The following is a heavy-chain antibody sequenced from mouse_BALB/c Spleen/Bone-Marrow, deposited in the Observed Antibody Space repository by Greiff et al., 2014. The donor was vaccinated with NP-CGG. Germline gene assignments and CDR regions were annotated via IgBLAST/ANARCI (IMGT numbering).Heavy chain of an antibody. Sequence: QVQLQQSGAELVRPGASVKLSCKASGYTFTSYWMNWVKQRPGQGLEWIGMIDPSDSETHYNQMFKDKATLTVDKSSSTAYMQLSCLTSENSAVYDCARGWPQDSSGTGAMDYWGQGTSVTVSS. CDR3: ARGWPQDSSGTGAMDY. CDR1: GYTFTSYW. D-gene: IGHD3-2*01. V-gene: IGHV1-61*01. J-gene: IGHJ4*01. CDR2: IDPSDSET.